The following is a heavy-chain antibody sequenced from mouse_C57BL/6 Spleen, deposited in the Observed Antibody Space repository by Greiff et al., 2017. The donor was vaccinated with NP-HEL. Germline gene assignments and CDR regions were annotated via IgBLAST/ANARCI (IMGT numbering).Heavy chain of an antibody. CDR3: TRDYYGSPHCDY. J-gene: IGHJ2*01. Sequence: VQLQQSGAELVRPGASVTLSCKASGYTFTDYEMHWVKQTPVHGLEWIGAIDPETGGTAYNQKFKGKAILTADKSSSTAYMELRSLTSEDSAVDYCTRDYYGSPHCDYWGQGTTRTVSS. CDR1: GYTFTDYE. V-gene: IGHV1-15*01. D-gene: IGHD1-1*01. CDR2: IDPETGGT.